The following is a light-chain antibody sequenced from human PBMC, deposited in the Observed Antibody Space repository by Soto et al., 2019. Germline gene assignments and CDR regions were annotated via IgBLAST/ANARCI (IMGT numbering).Light chain of an antibody. CDR3: QQFGGSVYI. CDR1: QSINSAY. CDR2: GAS. Sequence: EIVLTQSPSTLSLSPGERAILSCRTSQSINSAYLAWYQQRPGQAPRLLIYGASTRATGIPDRFSGSGSGTDFTLTISRLEPEDFAVYYCQQFGGSVYIFGQGTKVAIK. J-gene: IGKJ2*01. V-gene: IGKV3-20*01.